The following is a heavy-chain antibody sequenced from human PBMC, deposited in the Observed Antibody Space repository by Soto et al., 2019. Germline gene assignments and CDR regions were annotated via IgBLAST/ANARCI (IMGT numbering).Heavy chain of an antibody. Sequence: GGSLRLSCAASGFTFSSYWMSWVRQAPGKGLEWVANIKQDGSEKYYVDSVKGRFTISRDNAKNSLYLQMNSLRAEDTAVYYCARIIFGVVIIRENWFDPWGQGTLVTVSS. CDR2: IKQDGSEK. J-gene: IGHJ5*02. D-gene: IGHD3-3*01. CDR1: GFTFSSYW. CDR3: ARIIFGVVIIRENWFDP. V-gene: IGHV3-7*01.